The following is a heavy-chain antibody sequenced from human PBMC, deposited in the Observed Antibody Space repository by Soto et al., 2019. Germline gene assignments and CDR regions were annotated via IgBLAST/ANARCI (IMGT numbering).Heavy chain of an antibody. J-gene: IGHJ4*02. CDR2: IYSDGSGP. CDR3: ATLNSFGSDY. V-gene: IGHV3-74*03. CDR1: GFTFSRFW. Sequence: GGSLRLSCAASGFTFSRFWMHWVRQAPGKGLVWVSRIYSDGSGPMYADSVKGRFTISRDNAKSTLYLQMNSLRAEDTAVYYCATLNSFGSDYWGQGTLVTVSS. D-gene: IGHD5-18*01.